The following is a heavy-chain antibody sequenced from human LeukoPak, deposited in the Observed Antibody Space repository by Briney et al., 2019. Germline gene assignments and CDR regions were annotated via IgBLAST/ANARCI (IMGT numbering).Heavy chain of an antibody. D-gene: IGHD5-12*01. J-gene: IGHJ4*02. V-gene: IGHV3-23*01. CDR3: ATLMRGPTGYSGYGGEDY. CDR1: GFTFSNYA. Sequence: GGSLRLSCAASGFTFSNYAMTWVRQAQGKGLQWVAAITGSGGSTYYADSVKGRFVISRDNSRNTLYLQMSSLRAEDTAVYYCATLMRGPTGYSGYGGEDYWGQGTLVTVSS. CDR2: ITGSGGST.